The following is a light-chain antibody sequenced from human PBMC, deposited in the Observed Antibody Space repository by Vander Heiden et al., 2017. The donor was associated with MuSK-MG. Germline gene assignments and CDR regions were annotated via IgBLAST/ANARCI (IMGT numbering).Light chain of an antibody. V-gene: IGLV3-1*01. CDR3: QAWDSSTVV. Sequence: SYDLTQPPSVSVSPGQTASITCSGDKLGAKYACWYQQKPGQSPILVIYQDNKRPSGIPGRFSGSNSGNTATLTISGTQPMDEADYYCQAWDSSTVVFGGGTKVTVL. CDR2: QDN. J-gene: IGLJ2*01. CDR1: KLGAKY.